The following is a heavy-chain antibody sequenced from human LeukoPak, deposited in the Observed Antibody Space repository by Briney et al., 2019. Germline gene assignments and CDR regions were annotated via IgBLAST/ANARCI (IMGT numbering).Heavy chain of an antibody. V-gene: IGHV4-31*03. Sequence: PSQTLSLTCTVSVGSISSGGYYWSWIRQHPGKGLEWIGYIYYSGSTYYNPSLKSRVTMSVDTSKNQFSLKLSSVTAADTAVYYCARSFSEAVSDYWGQGTLVTVSS. CDR1: VGSISSGGYY. CDR2: IYYSGST. CDR3: ARSFSEAVSDY. J-gene: IGHJ4*02.